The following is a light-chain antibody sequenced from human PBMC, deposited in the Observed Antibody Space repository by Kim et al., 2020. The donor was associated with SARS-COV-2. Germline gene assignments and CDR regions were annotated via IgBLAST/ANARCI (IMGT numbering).Light chain of an antibody. CDR3: QTWGPGIRV. V-gene: IGLV4-69*01. J-gene: IGLJ3*02. CDR1: SGSSNCA. CDR2: VNSDGSH. Sequence: SGQLTCTLCSGSSNCAVAWHQQRGEKGPRYLMKVNSDGSHARGDGIPGRFSGSASGAERYLTFSSLQSEDEADYYCQTWGPGIRVFGGGTQLTVL.